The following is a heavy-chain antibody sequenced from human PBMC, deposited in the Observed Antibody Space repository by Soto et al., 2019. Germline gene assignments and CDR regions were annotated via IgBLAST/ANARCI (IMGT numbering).Heavy chain of an antibody. V-gene: IGHV4-30-2*01. Sequence: QLQLQESGSGLVKPSQTLSLTCAVSGGSSSSGGYSWSWIRQPPGKGLEWIGYMYHSGSTYYNPSLESXXTISIDRSKNQFSLKLSSVTAADTAVYYCARVPDYWGQGILVTVSS. CDR2: MYHSGST. CDR3: ARVPDY. J-gene: IGHJ4*02. D-gene: IGHD2-2*01. CDR1: GGSSSSGGYS.